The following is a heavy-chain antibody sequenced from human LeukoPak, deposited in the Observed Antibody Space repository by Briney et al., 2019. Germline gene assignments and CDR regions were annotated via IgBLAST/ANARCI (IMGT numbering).Heavy chain of an antibody. V-gene: IGHV3-23*01. J-gene: IGHJ3*02. CDR1: GFTFSSYA. CDR3: ANGGRYCSGGSCYWGGAFDI. Sequence: GGSLRLSCAASGFTFSSYAMSWVRQAPGKGLEWVSSISGSGGSTYYADSVKGRFTISRDNSRNTLSLQMNSLRTEDTAIYYCANGGRYCSGGSCYWGGAFDIWGQGTMVTVSS. CDR2: ISGSGGST. D-gene: IGHD2-15*01.